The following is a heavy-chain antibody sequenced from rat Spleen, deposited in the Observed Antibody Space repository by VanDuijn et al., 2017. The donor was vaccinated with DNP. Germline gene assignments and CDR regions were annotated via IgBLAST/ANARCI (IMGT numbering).Heavy chain of an antibody. CDR2: ISPSGGST. D-gene: IGHD1-11*01. V-gene: IGHV5-19*01. CDR3: VRWDYGIYGFDY. J-gene: IGHJ2*01. CDR1: GFTFSNSD. Sequence: EVQLVASGGGLVQRGRCLKLSCAASGFTFSNSDMPWVRQAPTKGLAWVAAISPSGGSTYYRDSVKGRFTISRDNAKSTLYLQMDSLRSEDMATYYCVRWDYGIYGFDYWGQGVMVTVSS.